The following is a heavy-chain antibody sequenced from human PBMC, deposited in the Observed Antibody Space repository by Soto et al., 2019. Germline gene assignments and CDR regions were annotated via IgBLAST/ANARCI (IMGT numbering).Heavy chain of an antibody. CDR2: ISGSGGST. CDR3: AKQVGIPYFDY. V-gene: IGHV3-23*01. J-gene: IGHJ4*02. CDR1: GFTFSTYA. Sequence: GGSLSLTCAASGFTFSTYAMSWVRQAPGKGLEWVSAISGSGGSTYYADSVKGRFTISRDNSKNTLYLQMNSLRAEDTAVYYCAKQVGIPYFDYWGQGTLVTVSS. D-gene: IGHD1-26*01.